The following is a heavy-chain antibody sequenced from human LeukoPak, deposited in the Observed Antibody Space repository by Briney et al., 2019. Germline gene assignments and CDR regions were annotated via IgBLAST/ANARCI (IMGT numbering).Heavy chain of an antibody. Sequence: GGSLRLSYAASGFTFSDYYMSWIRQAPGKGLEWVSHISRSGSIIYNADSVKGRFTISRDNAKNSLYLQMNSLRAEDTAVYYCARTAYYYDSSGYDDAFDIWGQGTMVTVSS. D-gene: IGHD3-22*01. CDR2: ISRSGSII. V-gene: IGHV3-11*01. CDR1: GFTFSDYY. J-gene: IGHJ3*02. CDR3: ARTAYYYDSSGYDDAFDI.